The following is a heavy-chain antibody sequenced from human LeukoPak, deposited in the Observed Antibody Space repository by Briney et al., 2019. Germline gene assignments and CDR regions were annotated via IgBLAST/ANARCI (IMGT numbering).Heavy chain of an antibody. J-gene: IGHJ5*02. Sequence: KPSETLSLTCAVPGYSISSGYCWGWIRQPPGQGLEWIGSIHHSGSTYYNPSLKSRVTISVDTSKNQISLKLSSVTAADTAVYSCARGRVAGTNNWFDPWGQGTLVTVSS. CDR1: GYSISSGYC. CDR2: IHHSGST. CDR3: ARGRVAGTNNWFDP. D-gene: IGHD6-19*01. V-gene: IGHV4-38-2*01.